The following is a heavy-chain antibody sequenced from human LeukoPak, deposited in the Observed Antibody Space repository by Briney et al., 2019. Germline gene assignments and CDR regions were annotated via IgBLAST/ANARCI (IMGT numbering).Heavy chain of an antibody. J-gene: IGHJ4*02. CDR2: IYYSGGT. D-gene: IGHD6-13*01. CDR1: GGSFSGYY. CDR3: ARGAAARFNDIDY. Sequence: SETLSLTCAVYGGSFSGYYWSWIRQPPGKGLEWIGYIYYSGGTNYNPSLKSRVTISVDTSKNQFSLKLSSVTAADTAVYYCARGAAARFNDIDYWGQGTLVTVSS. V-gene: IGHV4-59*01.